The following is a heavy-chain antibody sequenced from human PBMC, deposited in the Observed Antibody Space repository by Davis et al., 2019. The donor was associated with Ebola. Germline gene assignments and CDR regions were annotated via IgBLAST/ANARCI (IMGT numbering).Heavy chain of an antibody. CDR3: ARQKSLYDGSGLDY. J-gene: IGHJ4*02. Sequence: KVSCTGSGDIFTNHWIGWVRQMPGKGLEWLGIIYPGDSDTRYSPSFQGQVTISADKSINTAYLQWSSLKASDTAMYYCARQKSLYDGSGLDYWGQGTLVTVSS. D-gene: IGHD3-22*01. CDR1: GDIFTNHW. V-gene: IGHV5-51*01. CDR2: IYPGDSDT.